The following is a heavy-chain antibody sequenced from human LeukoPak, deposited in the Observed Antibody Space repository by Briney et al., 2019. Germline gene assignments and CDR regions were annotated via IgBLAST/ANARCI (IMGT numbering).Heavy chain of an antibody. D-gene: IGHD3-22*01. V-gene: IGHV3-23*01. Sequence: GGSLRLSCEVSGFTFTTSAISWVRQTPGKGLEWVSAISGSGGSTYYADSVKGRFTISRDNSKNTLYLQMNSLRAEDTAVYYCAKDRGNYYDSSGIDYWGQGTLVTVSS. J-gene: IGHJ4*02. CDR2: ISGSGGST. CDR1: GFTFTTSA. CDR3: AKDRGNYYDSSGIDY.